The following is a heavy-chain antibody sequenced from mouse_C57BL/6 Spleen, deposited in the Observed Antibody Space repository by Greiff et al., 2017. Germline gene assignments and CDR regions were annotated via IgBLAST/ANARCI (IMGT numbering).Heavy chain of an antibody. CDR3: ARRAKGYGSSYVDWYFDV. Sequence: QVTLKESGPGILQSSQTLSLTCSFSGFSLSTSGMGVSWIRQPSGKGLEWLAHIYWDDDKRYNPSLKSRLTISKDTSRNQVFLKITSVDTADTATYYCARRAKGYGSSYVDWYFDVWGTGTTVTVSS. CDR2: IYWDDDK. CDR1: GFSLSTSGMG. J-gene: IGHJ1*03. D-gene: IGHD1-1*01. V-gene: IGHV8-12*01.